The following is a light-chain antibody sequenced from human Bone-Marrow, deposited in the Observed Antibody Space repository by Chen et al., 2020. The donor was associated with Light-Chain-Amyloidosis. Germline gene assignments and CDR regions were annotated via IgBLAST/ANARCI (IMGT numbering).Light chain of an antibody. J-gene: IGLJ3*02. Sequence: FMLTQPHSVSASPEKTVIISYTRSSGSIATNYLQWYQQRPGSSPTTVIYEDDQRPSGVPDRFSGSIDRSSNSASLTISGLKTEDEADYYCQSYQGSSQGVFGGGTKLTVL. V-gene: IGLV6-57*01. CDR2: EDD. CDR3: QSYQGSSQGV. CDR1: SGSIATNY.